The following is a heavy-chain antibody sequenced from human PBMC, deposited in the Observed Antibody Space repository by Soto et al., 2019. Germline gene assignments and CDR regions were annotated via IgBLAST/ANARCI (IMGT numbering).Heavy chain of an antibody. CDR2: ISYDGSNK. CDR3: AKDKGIAAAGPEYYYYYGMDV. V-gene: IGHV3-30*18. CDR1: GFTFSSYG. D-gene: IGHD6-13*01. J-gene: IGHJ6*02. Sequence: PGGSLRLSCAASGFTFSSYGIHWVRQAPGKGLEWVAVISYDGSNKYYADSVKGRFTISRDNSKNTLYLQMNSLRAEDTAVYYCAKDKGIAAAGPEYYYYYGMDVWGQGTTVTVSS.